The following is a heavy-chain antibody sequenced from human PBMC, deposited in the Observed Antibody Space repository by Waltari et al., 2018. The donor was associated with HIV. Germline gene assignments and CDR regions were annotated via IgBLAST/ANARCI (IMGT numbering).Heavy chain of an antibody. CDR3: VRDRGLNWNGDI. J-gene: IGHJ4*02. CDR2: MNPNGGAT. V-gene: IGHV1-2*02. Sequence: VQLVQSGAEVKRPGASVKVSCKASGYTFIEHTVFWARQVPGPGLEVMGWMNPNGGATKYAQKCQGRITMTRDTSITTAYMELSGLISDDTAIFYCVRDRGLNWNGDIWGQGTLVTVSS. D-gene: IGHD3-3*01. CDR1: GYTFIEHT.